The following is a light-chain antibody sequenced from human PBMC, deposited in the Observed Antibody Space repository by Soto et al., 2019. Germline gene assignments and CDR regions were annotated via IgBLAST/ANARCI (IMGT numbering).Light chain of an antibody. CDR2: AAS. CDR3: QQYNDSLLT. J-gene: IGKJ3*01. V-gene: IGKV3-20*01. CDR1: QTLSTNS. Sequence: EIVLAQSPGTLSLSPGERATLSCRASQTLSTNSLAWYQQRPGQTPRLLIYAASTRDTDIPDRFNGSGSGTDFTLTISRLEPEDFALYYCQQYNDSLLTFGPGTKVDVK.